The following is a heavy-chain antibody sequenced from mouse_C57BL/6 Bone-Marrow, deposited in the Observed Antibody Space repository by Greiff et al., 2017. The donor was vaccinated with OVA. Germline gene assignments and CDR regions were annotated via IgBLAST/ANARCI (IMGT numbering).Heavy chain of an antibody. CDR2: IYPGSGST. V-gene: IGHV1-55*01. CDR3: ASYFYGSSPWYFGV. D-gene: IGHD1-1*01. Sequence: QVHVKQSGAELVKPGASVKMSCKASGYTFTSYWITWVKQRPGKGLEWIGDIYPGSGSTNYNEKFKSKATLTVDKSSSTAYMQLSSLTSEDSAVYYCASYFYGSSPWYFGVWGTGTTVTVSS. CDR1: GYTFTSYW. J-gene: IGHJ1*03.